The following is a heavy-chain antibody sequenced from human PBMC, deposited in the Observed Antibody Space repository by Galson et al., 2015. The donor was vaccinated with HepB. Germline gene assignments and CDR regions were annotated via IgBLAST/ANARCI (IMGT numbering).Heavy chain of an antibody. J-gene: IGHJ4*02. D-gene: IGHD3-22*01. CDR2: INTYNGQT. Sequence: SVKVSCKASGYTFDSYGLSWVRQAPGQGLEWMGWINTYNGQTNYAQKMQGRVTMTADTSTGTGYLELRTLRSDDTAVYYCARSALVVIMPHSLDYWGQGTPVTVSS. V-gene: IGHV1-18*01. CDR3: ARSALVVIMPHSLDY. CDR1: GYTFDSYG.